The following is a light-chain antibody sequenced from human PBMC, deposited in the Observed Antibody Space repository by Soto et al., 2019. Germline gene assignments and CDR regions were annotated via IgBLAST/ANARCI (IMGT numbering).Light chain of an antibody. V-gene: IGKV3-20*01. CDR2: GAS. CDR1: QSVSSSY. CDR3: QQYGSSPRGT. J-gene: IGKJ5*01. Sequence: EIVLTQPPGTLSLSPGERATLSCRASQSVSSSYLAWYQQKPGQAPRLLIYGASSRATGIPDRFSGSGSGTDFTLTISRLEPEDFAVYYCQQYGSSPRGTFGQGTRLEIK.